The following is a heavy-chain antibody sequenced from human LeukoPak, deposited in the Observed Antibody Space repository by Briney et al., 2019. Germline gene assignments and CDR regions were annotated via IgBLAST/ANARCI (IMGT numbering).Heavy chain of an antibody. V-gene: IGHV3-23*01. Sequence: GGSLRLSCAASGFTFSDYALSWVRQAPGKGLEWVSVIYADSVKGRFTMSRDDFKNTLYLQMNSLRAEDTAVYDCVKDGRCTTTTCSSHWFDPWGQGTRVTVSS. J-gene: IGHJ5*02. D-gene: IGHD2-2*01. CDR3: VKDGRCTTTTCSSHWFDP. CDR1: GFTFSDYA. CDR2: I.